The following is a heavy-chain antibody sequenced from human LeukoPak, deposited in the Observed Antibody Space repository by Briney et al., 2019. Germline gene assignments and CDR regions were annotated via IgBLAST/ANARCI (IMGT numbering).Heavy chain of an antibody. CDR1: GFTFSSYS. Sequence: AGGSLRLSCAASGFTFSSYSMNRIRQAPGKGLEWVSSMSVGSGLIYYAESVKGRFTVSRDNAKKSLYLQMNSLRAEDTAVYYCAREFEGTASGAGYWGQGTLVTVSS. D-gene: IGHD1-26*01. J-gene: IGHJ4*02. CDR3: AREFEGTASGAGY. V-gene: IGHV3-21*01. CDR2: MSVGSGLI.